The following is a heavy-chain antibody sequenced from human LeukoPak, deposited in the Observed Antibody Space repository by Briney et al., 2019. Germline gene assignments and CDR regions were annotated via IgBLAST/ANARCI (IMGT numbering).Heavy chain of an antibody. CDR3: ARRYSNSFDY. Sequence: GGSLRLSCAASGLTFSNHGMHWVRQAPGKGLEWVALIRNDGSNKYYADSVEGRFTISRDNSKDTLYLQMNSLRAEDTAVYYCARRYSNSFDYWGQGTLVTVSS. D-gene: IGHD4-11*01. CDR1: GLTFSNHG. V-gene: IGHV3-33*01. CDR2: IRNDGSNK. J-gene: IGHJ4*02.